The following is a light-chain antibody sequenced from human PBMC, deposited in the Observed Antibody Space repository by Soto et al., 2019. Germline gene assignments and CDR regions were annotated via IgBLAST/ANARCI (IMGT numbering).Light chain of an antibody. CDR2: DVT. V-gene: IGLV2-14*03. CDR3: SSYTSSGTRV. CDR1: SSDVGGYKY. Sequence: QSALTQPASVSGSPGQSITISCTGTSSDVGGYKYVSWYQQHPGKAPKLMIYDVTNRPSGVSYRFSGSKSGNTASLTISGLQAEDEADYLCSSYTSSGTRVFGGGTKLTVL. J-gene: IGLJ2*01.